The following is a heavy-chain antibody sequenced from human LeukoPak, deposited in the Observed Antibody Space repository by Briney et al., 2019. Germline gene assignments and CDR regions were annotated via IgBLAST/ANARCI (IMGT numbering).Heavy chain of an antibody. Sequence: GGSLRLSCAASGFTFSSYEMNWVRQAPGKGLEWVSCISSSGSTIYYADSVKGRFTISRDNAKNSLYLQINSLRAEDTAVYYCARDSPYYYDSSGHPNWGQGTLVTVSS. CDR1: GFTFSSYE. CDR2: ISSSGSTI. V-gene: IGHV3-48*03. J-gene: IGHJ4*02. D-gene: IGHD3-22*01. CDR3: ARDSPYYYDSSGHPN.